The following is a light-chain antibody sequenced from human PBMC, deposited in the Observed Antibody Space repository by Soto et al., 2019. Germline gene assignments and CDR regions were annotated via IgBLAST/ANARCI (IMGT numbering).Light chain of an antibody. V-gene: IGKV4-1*01. J-gene: IGKJ5*01. CDR1: QSVLYSSNNKNY. CDR2: WAS. CDR3: QQYGSSSIT. Sequence: DMLLTHSPYSLSVSLGERATVNCKSSQSVLYSSNNKNYLAWYQQRPGQSPKLLIYWASTRESGVPDRFSGSGSGTDFTLTISRLEPEDFAVYYCQQYGSSSITFGQVTLPEIK.